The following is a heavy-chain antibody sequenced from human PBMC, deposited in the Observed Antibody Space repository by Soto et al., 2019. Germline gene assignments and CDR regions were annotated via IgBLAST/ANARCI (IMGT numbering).Heavy chain of an antibody. V-gene: IGHV3-11*01. CDR1: GFTFSDYY. CDR2: ISSSGSTI. Sequence: GGSLRLSCAASGFTFSDYYMSWIRQAPGKGLEWVSYISSSGSTIYYADSVKGRLTISRDNAKNSLYLQMNSLRAEDTAVYYCARDKTITAGYDAFDIWGQGTMVTVSS. D-gene: IGHD3-16*01. CDR3: ARDKTITAGYDAFDI. J-gene: IGHJ3*02.